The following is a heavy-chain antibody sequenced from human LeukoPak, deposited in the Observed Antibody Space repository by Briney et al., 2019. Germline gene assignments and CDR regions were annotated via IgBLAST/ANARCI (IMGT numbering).Heavy chain of an antibody. CDR1: GFTFSDYY. V-gene: IGHV3-11*04. Sequence: GGSLRLSCAASGFTFSDYYMSWIRQAPGKGLEWVSYISSSGSTIYYADSVKGRFTISRDNAKNSLYLQINSLRAEDTAVYYCARDQGDTPWAFDIWGQGTMVTVSS. J-gene: IGHJ3*02. CDR2: ISSSGSTI. CDR3: ARDQGDTPWAFDI. D-gene: IGHD2-15*01.